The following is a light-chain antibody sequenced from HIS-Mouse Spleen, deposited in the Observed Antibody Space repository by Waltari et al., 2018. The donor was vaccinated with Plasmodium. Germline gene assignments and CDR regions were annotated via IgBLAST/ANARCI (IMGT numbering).Light chain of an antibody. Sequence: EIVMTQAPATLSVSPGERATLSCRASQSVSSNLAWYQQKPGQAPRLLIYGASTRATGTPARFSGSESGPEFTLTSTIMQSEDFAVYSCQPYHNWTPGTFGQVTKVELK. J-gene: IGKJ1*01. CDR3: QPYHNWTPGT. CDR1: QSVSSN. CDR2: GAS. V-gene: IGKV3-15*01.